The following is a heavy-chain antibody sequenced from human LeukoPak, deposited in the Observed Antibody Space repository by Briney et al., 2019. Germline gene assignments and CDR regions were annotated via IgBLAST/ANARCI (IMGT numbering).Heavy chain of an antibody. CDR1: GYSIGNAYF. CDR2: ILHAGTT. D-gene: IGHD2-8*01. V-gene: IGHV4-38-2*02. CDR3: ARDLHLYLYAFDI. J-gene: IGHJ3*02. Sequence: SETLSLTCSVSGYSIGNAYFWGWIRQPPGKELEWIGSILHAGTTYYKPSLKSQVTISLDTSRNQFSLRLSSVTATDTAVYYCARDLHLYLYAFDIWGQGTMVTVSS.